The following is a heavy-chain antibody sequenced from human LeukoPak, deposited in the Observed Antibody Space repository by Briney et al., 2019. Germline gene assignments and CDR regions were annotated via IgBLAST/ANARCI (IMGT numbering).Heavy chain of an antibody. CDR3: ARCRLYYYESLGYYGMDV. Sequence: SVKVSCKASGGTFSSYAISWVRQAPGQGLEWMGGIIPIFGTANYAQKFQGRVTITADESTSTAYMELSSLRSEDTAVYYCARCRLYYYESLGYYGMDVWGQGTTVTVSS. J-gene: IGHJ6*02. CDR1: GGTFSSYA. CDR2: IIPIFGTA. D-gene: IGHD3-22*01. V-gene: IGHV1-69*13.